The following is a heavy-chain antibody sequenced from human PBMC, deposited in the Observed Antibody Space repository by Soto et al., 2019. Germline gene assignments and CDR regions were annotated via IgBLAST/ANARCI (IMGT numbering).Heavy chain of an antibody. CDR1: GGTFSSYA. Sequence: QVQLVQSGAEVKKPGSSVKVSCKASGGTFSSYAISWVRQAPGQRLEWMGGIIPIFGTANYAQKFQGRVTITADESTSTAYMELSSLRSEDTAVYYCASNYYDSSGYYYTDYWGQGTLVTVSS. V-gene: IGHV1-69*01. CDR2: IIPIFGTA. CDR3: ASNYYDSSGYYYTDY. D-gene: IGHD3-22*01. J-gene: IGHJ4*02.